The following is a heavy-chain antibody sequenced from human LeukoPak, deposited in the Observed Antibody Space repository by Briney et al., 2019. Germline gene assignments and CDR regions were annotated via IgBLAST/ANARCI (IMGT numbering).Heavy chain of an antibody. Sequence: GGSLRLSCAASGFTFSNYWMHWVRQAPGKGLVWVSRINTDGSSTSYVDSVKGRFTISRDNPKNTLYLQMNSLRAEDTAIYICAKLSDGSGLPYYFDSWGQGTLVTVS. CDR3: AKLSDGSGLPYYFDS. CDR2: INTDGSST. V-gene: IGHV3-74*01. D-gene: IGHD3-10*01. J-gene: IGHJ4*02. CDR1: GFTFSNYW.